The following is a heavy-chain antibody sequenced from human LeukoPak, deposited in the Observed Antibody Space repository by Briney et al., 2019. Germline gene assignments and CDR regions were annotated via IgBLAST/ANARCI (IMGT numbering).Heavy chain of an antibody. Sequence: PSETLSLTCAVSGYTISSGYYWGWIRQPPGKGLEWIASIDHTGKTYYNPSVKSRVTRSVDTSKNQVSLKLSSVTAADTAVYYFARRPHCNGGTCYTSWFDPWGQGTLVTVSS. V-gene: IGHV4-38-2*01. CDR3: ARRPHCNGGTCYTSWFDP. CDR1: GYTISSGYY. CDR2: IDHTGKT. D-gene: IGHD2-15*01. J-gene: IGHJ5*02.